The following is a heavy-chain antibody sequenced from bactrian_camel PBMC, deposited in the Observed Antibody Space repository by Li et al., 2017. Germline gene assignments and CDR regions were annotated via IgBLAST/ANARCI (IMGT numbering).Heavy chain of an antibody. V-gene: IGHV3S1*01. CDR3: AVDRHRYCNGAYPTRKFGS. Sequence: VQLVESGGGSVQAGGSLRLACLASAYPAESKCMAWFRQSPGKGREGVAALVTGGRSTHYVDAVKGRFTISDDKAKKTLYLQMNNLTDEDTGMYYCAVDRHRYCNGAYPTRKFGSWGQGTQVTVS. J-gene: IGHJ6*01. CDR2: LVTGGRST. D-gene: IGHD1*01. CDR1: AYPAESKC.